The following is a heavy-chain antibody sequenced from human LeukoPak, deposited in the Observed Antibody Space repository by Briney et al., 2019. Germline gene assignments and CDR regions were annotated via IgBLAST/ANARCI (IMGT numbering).Heavy chain of an antibody. CDR1: GFNFANHA. J-gene: IGHJ4*02. Sequence: GGSLRLSCAASGFNFANHAMSWVRQTPGKGLEWVSAISGGGDITYYADSVTGRFTTSRDNSKDTLFLQMHSLRPGDTAVYYCVREDTPATANYWGQGTLVTISS. CDR2: ISGGGDIT. V-gene: IGHV3-23*01. D-gene: IGHD2-21*02. CDR3: VREDTPATANY.